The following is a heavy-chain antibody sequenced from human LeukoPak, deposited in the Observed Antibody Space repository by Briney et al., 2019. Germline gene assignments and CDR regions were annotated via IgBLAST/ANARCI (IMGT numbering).Heavy chain of an antibody. CDR2: IYYSGST. Sequence: PSETLSLTCTVSGGSISSSSYYWGWIRQPPGTGLEWIGSIYYSGSTYYNPSLKSRVTISVDTSKNQFSLKLSSVTAAGTAVYYCATAAGSYNWFDPWGQGTLVTVSS. D-gene: IGHD6-13*01. CDR1: GGSISSSSYY. J-gene: IGHJ5*02. V-gene: IGHV4-39*07. CDR3: ATAAGSYNWFDP.